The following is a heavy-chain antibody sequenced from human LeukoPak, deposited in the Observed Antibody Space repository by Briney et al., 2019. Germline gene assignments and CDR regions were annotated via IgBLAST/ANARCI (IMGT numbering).Heavy chain of an antibody. CDR1: GYTFTSYD. J-gene: IGHJ4*02. V-gene: IGHV1-8*01. D-gene: IGHD2-21*02. CDR2: MNPNSGNT. Sequence: ASVKVSCKASGYTFTSYDINWVRQATGQGLEWTGWMNPNSGNTGYAQKFQGRDTMTRNTSISTAYMELSSLRSEDTAVYYCARGAYCGGDCSDYWGQGTLVTVSS. CDR3: ARGAYCGGDCSDY.